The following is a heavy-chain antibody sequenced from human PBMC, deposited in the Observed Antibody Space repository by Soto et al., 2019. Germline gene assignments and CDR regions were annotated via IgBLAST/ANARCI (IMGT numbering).Heavy chain of an antibody. CDR2: ISWNSGSI. J-gene: IGHJ4*02. CDR1: GFTFDDYA. CDR3: AKDLGDTVTTIDY. V-gene: IGHV3-9*01. D-gene: IGHD4-17*01. Sequence: EVQLVESGGGLVQPGRSLRLSCAASGFTFDDYAMHWVRQAPGKGLEWVSGISWNSGSIGYEDSVKGRFTISRDNAKNSLYLQMNSLRAEDTALYYCAKDLGDTVTTIDYWGQGTLVTVSS.